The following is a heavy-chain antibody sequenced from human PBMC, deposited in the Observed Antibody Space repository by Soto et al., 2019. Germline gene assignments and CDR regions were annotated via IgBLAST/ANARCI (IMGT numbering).Heavy chain of an antibody. CDR1: GFTFSSYA. CDR3: AKDSRTGTQARYDY. V-gene: IGHV3-23*01. J-gene: IGHJ4*02. D-gene: IGHD1-1*01. CDR2: ISGSGGST. Sequence: PGGSLRLSCAASGFTFSSYAMSWVRQAPGKGLEWVSAISGSGGSTYYADSVKGRFTISRDNSKNTLYLQMNSPRAEDTAVYYCAKDSRTGTQARYDYWGQGTLVTVSS.